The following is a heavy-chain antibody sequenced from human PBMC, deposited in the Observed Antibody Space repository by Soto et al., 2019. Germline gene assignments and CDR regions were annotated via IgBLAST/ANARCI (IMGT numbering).Heavy chain of an antibody. CDR1: GGSISSYY. CDR3: ARRYGASFDY. D-gene: IGHD4-17*01. CDR2: IYYSGST. V-gene: IGHV4-59*01. Sequence: SETLSLTCTVSGGSISSYYWSWIRQPPGKGLEWIGYIYYSGSTNYSPSLKSRVTISVDTSKNQFSLKLSSVTAADTAVYYCARRYGASFDYWGQGTLVTVSS. J-gene: IGHJ4*02.